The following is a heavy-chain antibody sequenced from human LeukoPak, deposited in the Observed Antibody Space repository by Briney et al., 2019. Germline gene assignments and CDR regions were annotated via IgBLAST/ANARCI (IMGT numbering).Heavy chain of an antibody. Sequence: PGGSLRLSCAASGFRFSSYAMSWVRQAPGKGLEWILAISGSGGSTYYADSVKGRFTISRDNSKNTLYLQMNSLRAEDTAVYYCAKIPYSSGWVQNWFDPWGQGTLVTVSS. CDR2: ISGSGGST. V-gene: IGHV3-23*01. CDR1: GFRFSSYA. J-gene: IGHJ5*02. D-gene: IGHD6-19*01. CDR3: AKIPYSSGWVQNWFDP.